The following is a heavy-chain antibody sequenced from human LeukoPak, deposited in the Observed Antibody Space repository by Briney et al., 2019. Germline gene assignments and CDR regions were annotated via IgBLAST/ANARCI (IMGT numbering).Heavy chain of an antibody. Sequence: PGGSLRLSCGASGFTFSSYWMHWVRQVPGKGLVRVSRISSDESSTTYADSVKGRFTISRDNAKNTLYLQMNSLRAEDTAVYYCARDTYGSGNFYEYWGQGTLVMVSS. D-gene: IGHD3-10*01. CDR2: ISSDESST. J-gene: IGHJ4*02. CDR3: ARDTYGSGNFYEY. V-gene: IGHV3-74*01. CDR1: GFTFSSYW.